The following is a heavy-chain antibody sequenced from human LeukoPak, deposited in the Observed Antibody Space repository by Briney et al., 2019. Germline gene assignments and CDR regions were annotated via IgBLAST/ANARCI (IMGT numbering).Heavy chain of an antibody. V-gene: IGHV1-18*01. J-gene: IGHJ4*02. CDR2: ISAYNGNT. D-gene: IGHD6-19*01. Sequence: ASVKVSCKASGYTFTSYGISWVRQAPGQGLEWMGWISAYNGNTNYAQKLQGRVTITADEPTSTAYMELSSLRSEDTAVYYCARDLNPGYSSGWFLNWGQGTLVTVSS. CDR3: ARDLNPGYSSGWFLN. CDR1: GYTFTSYG.